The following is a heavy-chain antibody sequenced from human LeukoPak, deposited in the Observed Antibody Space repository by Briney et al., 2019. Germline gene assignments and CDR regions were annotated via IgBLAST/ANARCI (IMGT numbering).Heavy chain of an antibody. J-gene: IGHJ4*02. Sequence: GGSLRLSCVASGFTFSNYAMTWVRQAPGKGLEWVSGFTSGGSIYYADSVKDRFTISRDNSKNTLYLQMNSLRAEDTAVYYCARESPEWRYFDYWGQGTLVTVSS. CDR2: FTSGGSI. D-gene: IGHD2-8*01. CDR3: ARESPEWRYFDY. CDR1: GFTFSNYA. V-gene: IGHV3-23*01.